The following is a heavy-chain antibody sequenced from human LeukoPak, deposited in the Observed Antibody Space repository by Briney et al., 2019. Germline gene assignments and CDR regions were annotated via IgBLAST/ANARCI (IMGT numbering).Heavy chain of an antibody. CDR2: INHSGST. CDR3: ARVTYYYGSGMLDY. J-gene: IGHJ4*02. D-gene: IGHD3-10*01. Sequence: SETLSLTCAVYGGSLSGYYWSWIRQPPGKGLEWIGEINHSGSTNYNPSLKSRVTISVDTSKNQFSLKLSSVTAADTAVYYCARVTYYYGSGMLDYWGQGTLVTVSS. CDR1: GGSLSGYY. V-gene: IGHV4-34*01.